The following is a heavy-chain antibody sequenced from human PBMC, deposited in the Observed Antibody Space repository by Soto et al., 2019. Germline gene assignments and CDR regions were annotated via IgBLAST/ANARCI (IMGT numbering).Heavy chain of an antibody. Sequence: AGCLRLSCAASGFSVSDSAIHWVRQASGKGQEWVGRIRSKANSNTIAYAASVKGRFIISRDDSKNTAYLQMNSLKTEDTAVYYCTPDRVAGYCSSSSCYAFWGQGTLVTVSS. CDR2: IRSKANSNTI. J-gene: IGHJ4*02. CDR3: TPDRVAGYCSSSSCYAF. V-gene: IGHV3-73*01. D-gene: IGHD2-2*01. CDR1: GFSVSDSA.